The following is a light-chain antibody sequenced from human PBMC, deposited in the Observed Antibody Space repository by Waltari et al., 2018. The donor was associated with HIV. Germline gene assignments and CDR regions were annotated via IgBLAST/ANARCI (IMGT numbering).Light chain of an antibody. J-gene: IGLJ1*01. Sequence: QSALTQPASVSGSPGQSITISCTGTSSDVGGYNYVSWYHQPPGKAPNLMISDVSKRPSGVSHRFSGSHSGNTASLTISGLQAEDEADYYCSSYTSSSTSVFGTGTKVTVL. CDR2: DVS. CDR3: SSYTSSSTSV. CDR1: SSDVGGYNY. V-gene: IGLV2-14*01.